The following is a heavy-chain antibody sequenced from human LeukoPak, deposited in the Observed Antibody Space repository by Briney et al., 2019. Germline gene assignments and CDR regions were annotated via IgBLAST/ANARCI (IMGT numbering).Heavy chain of an antibody. V-gene: IGHV3-11*06. D-gene: IGHD4-17*01. J-gene: IGHJ4*02. CDR1: GFTFSNYA. CDR3: ARDVNTVTDY. CDR2: ISSSSSYT. Sequence: GGSLRLSCAASGFTFSNYAMGWVRQAPGKGLEWVSYISSSSSYTNYADSVKGRFTISRDNAKNSLYLQMNSLRAEDTAVYYCARDVNTVTDYWGQGTLVTVSS.